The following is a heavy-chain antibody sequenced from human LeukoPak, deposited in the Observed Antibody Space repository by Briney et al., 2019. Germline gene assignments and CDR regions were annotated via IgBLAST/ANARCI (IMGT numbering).Heavy chain of an antibody. CDR2: ISTDGSQT. V-gene: IGHV3-74*01. CDR3: VRSLRSADF. CDR1: GFTFSSYA. D-gene: IGHD2/OR15-2a*01. J-gene: IGHJ4*02. Sequence: GGSLRLSCAASGFTFSSYAMSWVRQAPGKGLMWVSQISTDGSQTFYADSVKGRFTISRDNAKNTLFLQMDSLRPEDTAVYYCVRSLRSADFWGQGTLVTVSS.